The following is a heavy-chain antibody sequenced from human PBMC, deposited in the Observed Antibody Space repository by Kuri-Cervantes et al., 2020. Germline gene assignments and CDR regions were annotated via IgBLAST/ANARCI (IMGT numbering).Heavy chain of an antibody. Sequence: GESLKISCAASGFTFSSHWMHWVRQAPGKGLVWVSRINSDGSSTSYADSVKGRFTISRDNAKNTLYLQMNSLRAEDTAVYYCARAHERDYYGSGSYYKRRYYYYYYMDVWGKGTTVTVSS. D-gene: IGHD3-10*01. J-gene: IGHJ6*03. CDR1: GFTFSSHW. CDR2: INSDGSST. CDR3: ARAHERDYYGSGSYYKRRYYYYYYMDV. V-gene: IGHV3-74*01.